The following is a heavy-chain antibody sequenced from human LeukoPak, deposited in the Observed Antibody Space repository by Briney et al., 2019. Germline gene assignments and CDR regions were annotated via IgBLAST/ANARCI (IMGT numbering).Heavy chain of an antibody. V-gene: IGHV3-9*01. CDR2: ISWNSGSI. CDR3: AKVDCSSTSCSENYFDY. CDR1: GFTFDDYA. Sequence: GRSLRLSCAASGFTFDDYAMHWVRHAPGKGLEWVSGISWNSGSIGCADSVKGRFTISRDNAKNSLYLQMNSLRAEDTALYYCAKVDCSSTSCSENYFDYWGQGTLVTVSS. D-gene: IGHD2-2*01. J-gene: IGHJ4*02.